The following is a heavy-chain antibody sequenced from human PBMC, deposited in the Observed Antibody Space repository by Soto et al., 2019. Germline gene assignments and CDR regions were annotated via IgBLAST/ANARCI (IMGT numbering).Heavy chain of an antibody. D-gene: IGHD3-3*01. CDR1: GFTFSGYA. Sequence: VELVESGGGVVQPGRSLRLSCAASGFTFSGYALHWVRQTPGKGLEWMAVISYDGSNKYYAGSVEGRFAITRDNSKNKLFLQMNSLRTEDTAIYYCARAEPAGFGVMTASHYYGMDVWGQGTTVTVSS. CDR3: ARAEPAGFGVMTASHYYGMDV. CDR2: ISYDGSNK. V-gene: IGHV3-30*09. J-gene: IGHJ6*02.